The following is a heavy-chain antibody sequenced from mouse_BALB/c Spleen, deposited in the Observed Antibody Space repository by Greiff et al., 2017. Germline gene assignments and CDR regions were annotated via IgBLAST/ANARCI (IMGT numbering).Heavy chain of an antibody. CDR2: ISSGSSTI. J-gene: IGHJ3*01. CDR3: ARDGSSQFAY. CDR1: GFTFSSFG. V-gene: IGHV5-17*02. Sequence: DVQLVESGGGLVQPGGSRKLSCAASGFTFSSFGMHWVRQAPEKGLEWVAYISSGSSTIYYADTVKGRFTISRDNPKNTLFLQMTSLRSEDTAMYYCARDGSSQFAYWGQGTLVTVSA. D-gene: IGHD1-1*01.